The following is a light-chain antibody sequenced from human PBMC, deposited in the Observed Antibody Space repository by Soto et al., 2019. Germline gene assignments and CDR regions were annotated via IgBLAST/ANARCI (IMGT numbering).Light chain of an antibody. CDR3: FSYTSSGTYV. J-gene: IGLJ1*01. CDR1: SSDVGNYKY. V-gene: IGLV2-14*01. Sequence: QSVLTHPASVSGSPGQSITISCTGTSSDVGNYKYVSWYQQHPGKAPKLMIYEVSNRPSGVSNRFSGSKSGNTASLTISGLQAEDETDYYCFSYTSSGTYVFGTGTKGTVL. CDR2: EVS.